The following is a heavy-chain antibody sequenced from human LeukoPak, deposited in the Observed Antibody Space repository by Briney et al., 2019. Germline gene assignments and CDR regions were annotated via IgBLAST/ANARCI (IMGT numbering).Heavy chain of an antibody. CDR1: GFTFSSYS. Sequence: PGGSLRLSCAASGFTFSSYSMIWVRQAPGIGPAWISSIRRRSSYLHYADSVRGRFTISSENAKNSLFLQMNSLRAEDTAVYYCARDEWGDAFDIWGQGTMVTVFS. D-gene: IGHD1-26*01. V-gene: IGHV3-21*01. CDR2: IRRRSSYL. CDR3: ARDEWGDAFDI. J-gene: IGHJ3*02.